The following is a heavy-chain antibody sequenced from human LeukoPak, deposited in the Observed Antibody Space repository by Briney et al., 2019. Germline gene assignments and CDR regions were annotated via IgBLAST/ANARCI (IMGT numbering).Heavy chain of an antibody. CDR2: FSGSSSTI. Sequence: GGPLTLSCAASGFTFRSYAMSWVRQAPGKGLDWVSSFSGSSSTIYYAVSVKGRFTISRDNAKNSLYLQMNSLRDEGTAVYYCARGVRYLDPYYFDYWGQGTLVPVSS. D-gene: IGHD3-9*01. CDR1: GFTFRSYA. CDR3: ARGVRYLDPYYFDY. J-gene: IGHJ4*02. V-gene: IGHV3-48*02.